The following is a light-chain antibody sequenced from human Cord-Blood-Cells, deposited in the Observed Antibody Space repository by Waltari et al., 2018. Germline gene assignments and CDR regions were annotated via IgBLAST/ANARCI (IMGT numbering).Light chain of an antibody. CDR3: QQSYSTPRT. V-gene: IGKV1-39*01. CDR1: QSISSY. CDR2: SAS. Sequence: DIQLNQSTSSLSASVGDRVTITCRASQSISSYLNWYKQKPGKAPKLLIYSASSLQSWVPSRFSGSGSGTDFTLTISSLQPEDFATYYCQQSYSTPRTFGQGTKVEIK. J-gene: IGKJ1*01.